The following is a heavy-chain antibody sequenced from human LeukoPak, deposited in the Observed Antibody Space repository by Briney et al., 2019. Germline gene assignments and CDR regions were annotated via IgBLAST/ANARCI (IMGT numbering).Heavy chain of an antibody. D-gene: IGHD3-22*01. CDR1: GRSVSSYY. CDR3: ARGTYYYDSSGYYGLGAFDI. Sequence: SETLSLTCTVSGRSVSSYYWSWIRQPPGKGLEWIAYTYYSGSTNYNPSLKSRVTISVDTSKNQFSLKLSSVTAADTAVYYCARGTYYYDSSGYYGLGAFDIWGQGTMVTVFS. V-gene: IGHV4-59*02. J-gene: IGHJ3*02. CDR2: TYYSGST.